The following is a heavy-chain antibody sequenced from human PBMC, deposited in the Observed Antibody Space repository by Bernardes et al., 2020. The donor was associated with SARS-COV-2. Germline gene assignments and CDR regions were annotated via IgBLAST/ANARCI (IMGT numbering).Heavy chain of an antibody. CDR2: IGGDNTAT. Sequence: GGSLCLSCAASGFTFSDYAMTWVRQSPGKGLEWVSSIGGDNTATSYASSVRGRFTISRDNSKNTLWLQLNSLRADDAALYYCAKDVIPRNRVWDGFDIWGKGTMVTVSS. CDR1: GFTFSDYA. CDR3: AKDVIPRNRVWDGFDI. D-gene: IGHD3-16*01. J-gene: IGHJ3*02. V-gene: IGHV3-23*01.